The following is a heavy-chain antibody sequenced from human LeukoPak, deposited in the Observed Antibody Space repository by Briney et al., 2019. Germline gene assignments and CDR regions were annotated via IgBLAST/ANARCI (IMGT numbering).Heavy chain of an antibody. CDR1: GGTFSSYT. J-gene: IGHJ4*02. D-gene: IGHD3-3*01. V-gene: IGHV1-69*02. CDR2: IIPILGIA. CDR3: ARLAIGVVEYYFDY. Sequence: SVKVSCKASGGTFSSYTISWVPQAPGQGLEWIGRIIPILGIANYAQKFQGRVTITADKSTSTAYMELSSLRSEDTAVYYCARLAIGVVEYYFDYWGQGTLVTVSS.